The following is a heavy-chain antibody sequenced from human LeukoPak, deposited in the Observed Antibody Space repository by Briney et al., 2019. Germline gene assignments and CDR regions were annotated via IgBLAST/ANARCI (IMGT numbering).Heavy chain of an antibody. V-gene: IGHV1-3*01. D-gene: IGHD6-19*01. Sequence: ASVKVSYKASGYTFTSYAMHWVRQAPGQRLEWMGWINAGNGNTKYSQKFQGRVTITRDTSASTAYMELSSLRSEDTAVYYCARGAVAGIPTPDYWGQGTLVTVSS. CDR1: GYTFTSYA. J-gene: IGHJ4*02. CDR2: INAGNGNT. CDR3: ARGAVAGIPTPDY.